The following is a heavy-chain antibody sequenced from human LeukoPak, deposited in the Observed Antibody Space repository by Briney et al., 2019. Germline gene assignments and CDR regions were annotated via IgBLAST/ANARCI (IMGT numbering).Heavy chain of an antibody. Sequence: SVTVSCKASGGTFSSYAISWVRQAPGQGLEWMGGIIPIFGTANYAQKFQGRVTITADESTSTAYMELSSLRSEDTAVYYCARVGSTGPSFDYWGQGTLVTVSS. CDR2: IIPIFGTA. D-gene: IGHD2-2*01. J-gene: IGHJ4*02. CDR1: GGTFSSYA. CDR3: ARVGSTGPSFDY. V-gene: IGHV1-69*01.